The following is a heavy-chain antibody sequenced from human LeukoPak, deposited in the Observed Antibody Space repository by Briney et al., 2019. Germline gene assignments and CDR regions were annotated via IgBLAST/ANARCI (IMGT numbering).Heavy chain of an antibody. V-gene: IGHV1-2*02. J-gene: IGHJ4*02. Sequence: ASVKVSCKASGGTFSSYAISWVRQAPGQGLEWMGWINPYDGATNYVQKFQGRVTMTRDTSITTAFMEVSGLRSDDTAVYYCARGSGNYFPFDYFPFDYWGQGSLVTVSS. D-gene: IGHD1-26*01. CDR1: GGTFSSYA. CDR3: ARGSGNYFPFDYFPFDY. CDR2: INPYDGAT.